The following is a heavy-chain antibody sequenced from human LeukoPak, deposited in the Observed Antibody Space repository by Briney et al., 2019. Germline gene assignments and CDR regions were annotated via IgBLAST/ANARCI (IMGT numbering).Heavy chain of an antibody. V-gene: IGHV3-48*02. J-gene: IGHJ4*02. CDR2: ITNTGGTI. CDR1: GFNFRSYS. Sequence: GGSLRLSCAASGFNFRSYSMNWVRQAPGKGLEWISYITNTGGTIQYADSVKGRFSISRDQAKNSVYLQMDSLRDEDTAVHYCARDWSWAFDYWGQGTLVTVSS. D-gene: IGHD1-26*01. CDR3: ARDWSWAFDY.